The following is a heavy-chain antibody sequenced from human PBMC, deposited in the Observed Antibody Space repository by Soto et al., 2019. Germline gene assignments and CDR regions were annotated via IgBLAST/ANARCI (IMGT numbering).Heavy chain of an antibody. D-gene: IGHD3-22*01. Sequence: VQLVESGGGVVQPGRSLRLSCAASGFTFSSYTMHWVRQAPGRGLDWVALISYDGSNIYYADSVKGRFTISRDNSKNTLYLEMNSLRAEDTALFYCARGTTFYYGTGFDPWGQGTLVTVSS. CDR3: ARGTTFYYGTGFDP. V-gene: IGHV3-30-3*01. J-gene: IGHJ5*02. CDR1: GFTFSSYT. CDR2: ISYDGSNI.